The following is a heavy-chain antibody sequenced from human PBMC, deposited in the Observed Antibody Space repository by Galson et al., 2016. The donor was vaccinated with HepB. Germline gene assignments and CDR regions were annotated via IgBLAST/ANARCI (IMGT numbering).Heavy chain of an antibody. CDR3: ARDLWGDCRTTTCSHLDS. V-gene: IGHV3-33*01. J-gene: IGHJ4*02. Sequence: SLRLSCAASGFTFSRFGMHWVRQAPGKGLESVAVIWFDGRDAYYGDSVKGRLTISKDNSNNMLYLQMNSLRVEDTAVYYCARDLWGDCRTTTCSHLDSWGQGTLVTVSS. CDR2: IWFDGRDA. D-gene: IGHD1-14*01. CDR1: GFTFSRFG.